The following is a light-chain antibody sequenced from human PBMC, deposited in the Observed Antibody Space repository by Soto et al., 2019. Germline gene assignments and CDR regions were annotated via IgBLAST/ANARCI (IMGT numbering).Light chain of an antibody. J-gene: IGKJ5*01. CDR2: GAS. CDR1: QSVLYSSSDKNY. Sequence: DIVMTQSPDSLAVSLGERATINCKSSQSVLYSSSDKNYLAWYQQKPGQPPKLLIYGASTRESGVPNRFSGSGSGTDFTLTISSLQAEDVAVYYCQQYYTTPLTFGQGTRLEIK. V-gene: IGKV4-1*01. CDR3: QQYYTTPLT.